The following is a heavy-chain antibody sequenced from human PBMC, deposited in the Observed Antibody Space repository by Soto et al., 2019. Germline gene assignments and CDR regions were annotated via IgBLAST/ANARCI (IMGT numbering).Heavy chain of an antibody. J-gene: IGHJ4*02. Sequence: ASVKVSCKASGYTFTSYGISWVRQAPGQGLEWMGWISAYNGNTNYAQKLQGRVTMTTDTSTSTAYMELRSLRSDDTAVYYCARDAGRKYCSSTSCPFGYWGQGTLVTVSS. V-gene: IGHV1-18*01. D-gene: IGHD2-2*01. CDR2: ISAYNGNT. CDR3: ARDAGRKYCSSTSCPFGY. CDR1: GYTFTSYG.